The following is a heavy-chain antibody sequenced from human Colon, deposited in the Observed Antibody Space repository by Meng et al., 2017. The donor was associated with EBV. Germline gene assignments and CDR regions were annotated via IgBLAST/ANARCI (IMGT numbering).Heavy chain of an antibody. V-gene: IGHV7-4-1*02. J-gene: IGHJ4*02. Sequence: QGQLVQSGSELKRPGASVKGSCKASGYTFTRDPMNWVRQAPGQGLEWIGWISTNTGNPTYAQGFTGRFVFSVDTSVSTAYLQISSLKAEDTAVYYCGTLKYTSGFYGPAYWGQGALVTVSS. CDR3: GTLKYTSGFYGPAY. D-gene: IGHD6-19*01. CDR1: GYTFTRDP. CDR2: ISTNTGNP.